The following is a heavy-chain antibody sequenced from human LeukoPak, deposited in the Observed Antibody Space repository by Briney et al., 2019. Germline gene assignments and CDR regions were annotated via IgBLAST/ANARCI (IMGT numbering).Heavy chain of an antibody. CDR1: GYTFTSYD. Sequence: ASVKVSCKSSGYTFTSYDINWVRQATGQGLEWMGWMNPNSGNTGYAQKFQGRVTITRNTSISTAYMELSRLRSDDTAVYYCARGLQLRLFDIWGQGTMVTVSS. V-gene: IGHV1-8*03. D-gene: IGHD1-1*01. CDR3: ARGLQLRLFDI. J-gene: IGHJ3*02. CDR2: MNPNSGNT.